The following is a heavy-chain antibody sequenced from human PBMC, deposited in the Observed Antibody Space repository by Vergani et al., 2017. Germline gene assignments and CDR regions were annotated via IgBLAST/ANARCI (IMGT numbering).Heavy chain of an antibody. CDR1: GFTFSSYG. V-gene: IGHV3-33*01. Sequence: VQLVESGGGLIQPGRSLRLSCAASGFTFSSYGMHWVRQAPGKGLEWVAVKWYDGSNKYYADSVKGRFTISRDNSKNTLYLQMNSLRAEDTAVYYCARAEVFYDILTGYYPSGWFDPWGQGTLVTVSS. CDR2: KWYDGSNK. CDR3: ARAEVFYDILTGYYPSGWFDP. D-gene: IGHD3-9*01. J-gene: IGHJ5*02.